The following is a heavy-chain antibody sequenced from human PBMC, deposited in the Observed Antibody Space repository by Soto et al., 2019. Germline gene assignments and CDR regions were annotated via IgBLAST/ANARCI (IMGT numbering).Heavy chain of an antibody. V-gene: IGHV4-30-4*08. D-gene: IGHD2-2*01. Sequence: SETLSLTCSVSGASISAGDSFWSWILQAPGKGLEWIGYIYYTRTTYYNPSLSSRFSMSIDTCTNQFSPTLSSVTAADTAVYYCVSGGYCSSSNCYNWLDPWGQGVLVTVSS. CDR1: GASISAGDSF. CDR2: IYYTRTT. J-gene: IGHJ5*02. CDR3: VSGGYCSSSNCYNWLDP.